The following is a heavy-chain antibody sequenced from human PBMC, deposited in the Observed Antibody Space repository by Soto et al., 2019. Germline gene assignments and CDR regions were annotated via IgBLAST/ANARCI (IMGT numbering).Heavy chain of an antibody. J-gene: IGHJ6*02. CDR1: GFTFSSYG. D-gene: IGHD5-12*01. V-gene: IGHV3-30*18. Sequence: PGGSLRLSCAASGFTFSSYGMHWVRQAPGKGLEWVAVISYDGSNKYYADSVKGRFTISRDNSKNTLYLQMNSLRAGDTAVYYCVKSSTNSGWYYYYGMDVWGQGTTVTVSS. CDR2: ISYDGSNK. CDR3: VKSSTNSGWYYYYGMDV.